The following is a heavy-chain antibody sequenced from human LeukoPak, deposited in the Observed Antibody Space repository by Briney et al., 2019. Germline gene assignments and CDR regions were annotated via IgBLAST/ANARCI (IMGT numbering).Heavy chain of an antibody. D-gene: IGHD4-17*01. Sequence: PGGSLRLSCEASGFTFSDYYMSWIRQAPGKGLEWISYISSGSSSIYYADSVKGRFTVSRDNGKRSLYLHMNSLRAEDTAVYFCARLGPVTKDHYCDYWGQGTLVTVSS. V-gene: IGHV3-11*04. CDR3: ARLGPVTKDHYCDY. CDR1: GFTFSDYY. CDR2: ISSGSSSI. J-gene: IGHJ4*02.